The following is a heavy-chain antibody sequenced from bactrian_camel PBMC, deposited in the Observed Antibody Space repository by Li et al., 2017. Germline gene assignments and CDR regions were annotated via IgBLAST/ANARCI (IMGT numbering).Heavy chain of an antibody. CDR2: GGT. D-gene: IGHD2*01. Sequence: HVQLVESGGGSVQAGGSLRLSCVYTYNSPCIGWFRQVPGKAGGTTYADSVKGRFTISKDKSKNILYLQMDSLKPEDTAVYYCAADAPWVNECVVRRTPELGIRGQGTQVTVS. V-gene: IGHV3-3*01. CDR1: YNSPC. J-gene: IGHJ4*01.